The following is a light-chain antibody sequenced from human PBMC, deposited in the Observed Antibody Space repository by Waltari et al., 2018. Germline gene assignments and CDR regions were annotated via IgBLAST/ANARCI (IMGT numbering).Light chain of an antibody. CDR3: QQYYSTPYT. V-gene: IGKV4-1*01. CDR1: QSFVSSYNNKNY. J-gene: IGKJ2*01. CDR2: LAS. Sequence: DIVMTQSPDSLAVSPGERAPTTCNPSQSFVSSYNNKNYIGWYQQRPGQPPRLLIYLASSRESGVPDRFSGSESGTDFTLTISSLQAEDVALYYCQQYYSTPYTFGQGTKLEIK.